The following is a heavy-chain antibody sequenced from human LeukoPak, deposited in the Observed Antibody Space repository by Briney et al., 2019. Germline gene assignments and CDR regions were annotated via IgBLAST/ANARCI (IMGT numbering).Heavy chain of an antibody. V-gene: IGHV4-59*01. Sequence: SETLSLPCTVSGGPISSYYWSWLRQPPGKGLEWVGYIYYSGSTNYNASLKSRVNISVDTSKKQFFLTLSSVTAADTAVYYCWRESESLDYWGQGTLVTVSS. J-gene: IGHJ4*02. CDR3: WRESESLDY. CDR1: GGPISSYY. CDR2: IYYSGST.